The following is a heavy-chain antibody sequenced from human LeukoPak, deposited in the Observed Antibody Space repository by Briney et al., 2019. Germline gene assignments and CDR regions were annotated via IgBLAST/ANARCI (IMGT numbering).Heavy chain of an antibody. V-gene: IGHV1-46*01. CDR2: INPSGGST. CDR1: GYTFTSYY. J-gene: IGHJ3*02. Sequence: ASVKVSCKASGYTFTSYYMHWVRQAPGQGLEWMGIINPSGGSTSYAQKFQGRVTMTRDTSTSTVYMELSSLRSEDTAVYYCARVVLRYFDRETDAFDIWGQGTMVTVSS. CDR3: ARVVLRYFDRETDAFDI. D-gene: IGHD3-9*01.